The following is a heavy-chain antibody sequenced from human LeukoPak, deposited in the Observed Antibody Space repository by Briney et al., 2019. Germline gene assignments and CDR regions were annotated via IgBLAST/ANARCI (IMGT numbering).Heavy chain of an antibody. CDR3: ARLKYDYVWGSYRSAFSFDY. D-gene: IGHD3-16*02. J-gene: IGHJ4*02. CDR1: GGSFSGYY. Sequence: SETLSLTCAVYGGSFSGYYWSWIRQPPGKGLEWIGEINHSGSTNYNPSLKSRVTISVDTSRNQFSLKLSSVTAADTAVYYCARLKYDYVWGSYRSAFSFDYWGQGTLVTVSS. CDR2: INHSGST. V-gene: IGHV4-34*01.